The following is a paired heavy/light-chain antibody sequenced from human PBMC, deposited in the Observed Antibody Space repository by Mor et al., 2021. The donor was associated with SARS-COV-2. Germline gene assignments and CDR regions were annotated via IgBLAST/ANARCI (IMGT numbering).Light chain of an antibody. V-gene: IGKV1-12*01. CDR3: QQANSFPRGIT. CDR2: AAS. CDR1: QGISSW. Sequence: DIQMTQSPSSVSASVGDRVTITCRASQGISSWLAWYQQKPGKAPKLLIYAASSLQSGVPSRFSGSGSGTDFTLTISSLQPEDFATYYCQQANSFPRGITFGQGTRLEIK. J-gene: IGKJ5*01.
Heavy chain of an antibody. J-gene: IGHJ6*02. Sequence: QVQLVQSGAEVKKPGASVKVSCKASGYTFTGYYMHWVRQAPGQGLEWMGWINPNSGGTNYAQKFQGWVTMTRDTSISTAYMELSRLRSDDTAVYYCARDQIVATITEGRGLGKVYYYGMDVWGQGTTVTVSS. D-gene: IGHD5-12*01. V-gene: IGHV1-2*04. CDR1: GYTFTGYY. CDR3: ARDQIVATITEGRGLGKVYYYGMDV. CDR2: INPNSGGT.